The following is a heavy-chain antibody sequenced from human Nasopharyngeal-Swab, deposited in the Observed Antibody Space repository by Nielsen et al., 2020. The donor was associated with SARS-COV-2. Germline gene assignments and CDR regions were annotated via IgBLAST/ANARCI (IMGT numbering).Heavy chain of an antibody. CDR2: IYYSGST. D-gene: IGHD5-12*01. V-gene: IGHV4-31*03. J-gene: IGHJ4*02. CDR1: GGSISSGGYY. Sequence: SETLSLTCTVSGGSISSGGYYWSWIRQHPGKGLEWIGYIYYSGSTYYNPSLKSRVTISVDTSKNQFSLKLSSVTAADTAVYYCARTERGYSGRDYWGQGTLVTVSP. CDR3: ARTERGYSGRDY.